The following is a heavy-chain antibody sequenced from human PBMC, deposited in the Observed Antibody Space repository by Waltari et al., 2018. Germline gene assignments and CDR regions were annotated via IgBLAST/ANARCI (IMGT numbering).Heavy chain of an antibody. J-gene: IGHJ6*02. CDR1: GYSFTSYW. CDR3: ARLGDYRDYYYGMDV. D-gene: IGHD4-17*01. Sequence: EVQLVQSGAEVKKPGESLKISCKGSGYSFTSYWIGWGRQMPGKGLEWMGITYPGDAATSYSPSFQGQVTISADKSISTAYLQWSSLKASDTAMYYCARLGDYRDYYYGMDVWGQGTTVTVSS. V-gene: IGHV5-51*01. CDR2: TYPGDAAT.